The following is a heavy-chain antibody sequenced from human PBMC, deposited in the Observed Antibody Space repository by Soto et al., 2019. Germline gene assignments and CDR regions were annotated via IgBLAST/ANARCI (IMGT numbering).Heavy chain of an antibody. CDR2: IYYTGST. V-gene: IGHV4-59*01. CDR1: GGSISGYY. J-gene: IGHJ6*03. CDR3: ARRKGYCSGGSCSKYYMDV. Sequence: QVQLQESGPGLVKPSETLSLTCTVSGGSISGYYWSWIRQPPVKGLEWIGYIYYTGSTNYNPSLKSRVTISVDMSNNHFSLQLSSVTAADAAVYYCARRKGYCSGGSCSKYYMDVWGKGTTVTVSS. D-gene: IGHD2-15*01.